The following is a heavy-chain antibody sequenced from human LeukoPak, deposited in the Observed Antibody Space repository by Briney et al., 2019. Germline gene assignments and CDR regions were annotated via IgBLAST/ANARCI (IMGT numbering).Heavy chain of an antibody. J-gene: IGHJ1*01. CDR2: ISGSGGST. Sequence: GGSLRLSCAASGFTFSSYAMSWVRQAPGKGLEWVSAISGSGGSTYYADSVKGRFTISGDNSKNTLYLQMNSLRAEDTAVYYCAKDLYGSAPAPGYFQHWGQGTLVTVSS. CDR1: GFTFSSYA. D-gene: IGHD2-2*01. CDR3: AKDLYGSAPAPGYFQH. V-gene: IGHV3-23*01.